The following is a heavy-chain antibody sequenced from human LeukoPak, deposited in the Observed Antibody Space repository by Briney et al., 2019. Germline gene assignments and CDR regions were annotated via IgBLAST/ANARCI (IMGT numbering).Heavy chain of an antibody. CDR3: ARVVDCSSTSCQRSWFDP. CDR1: GFTFSSYS. CDR2: ISSSSSYI. J-gene: IGHJ5*02. V-gene: IGHV3-21*01. Sequence: GGSLRLSCAASGFTFSSYSMNWVRQAPGKGLEWVSSISSSSSYIYYADSVKGRFTISRDNAKNSLYLQMNSLRAEDTAVYYCARVVDCSSTSCQRSWFDPWGQGTLVTVSS. D-gene: IGHD2-2*01.